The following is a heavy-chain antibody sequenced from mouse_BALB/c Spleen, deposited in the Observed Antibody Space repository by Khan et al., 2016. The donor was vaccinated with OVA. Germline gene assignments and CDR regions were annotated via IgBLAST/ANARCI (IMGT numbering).Heavy chain of an antibody. CDR2: ISYSGST. D-gene: IGHD1-2*01. V-gene: IGHV3-2*02. Sequence: EVKLEESGPGLVKPSQSLSLTCTVTGYSITSGYGWSWIRKFPGNKLEWRGNISYSGSTNYNPTLKSRVTITRDTSKNQVFLQLNSVTTEDTATYSGARTARINYWGQGTTLTVSS. J-gene: IGHJ2*01. CDR3: ARTARINY. CDR1: GYSITSGYG.